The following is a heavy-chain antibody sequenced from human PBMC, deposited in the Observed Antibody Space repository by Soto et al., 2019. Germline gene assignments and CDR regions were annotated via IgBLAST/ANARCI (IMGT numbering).Heavy chain of an antibody. Sequence: QVPLVQSGAEVKRPGASVKVSCKASGYTFTDYYMHWVRQAPGQGLEWLGWINPNSGGTNYAQKFQGRVTMTRDTSITTAYMDLGRLRSDDTAVYFCARTYSDSSAWYYYGMDVWGQGTTVTVSS. V-gene: IGHV1-2*02. CDR2: INPNSGGT. CDR3: ARTYSDSSAWYYYGMDV. J-gene: IGHJ6*02. D-gene: IGHD6-6*01. CDR1: GYTFTDYY.